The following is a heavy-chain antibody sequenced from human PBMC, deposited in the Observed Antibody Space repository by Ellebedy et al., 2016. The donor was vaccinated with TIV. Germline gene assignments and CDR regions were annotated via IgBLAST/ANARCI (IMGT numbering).Heavy chain of an antibody. V-gene: IGHV3-33*08. Sequence: GESLKISCAASGFTFSNHGMHWVRQAPGKGLEWVAVIWYDGGHTDYADSVKGRFTISRDNSENTVDLQMNNLRAEDAAVYYCARIAAIFGVYYYYGMDVWGQGTTVTVSS. J-gene: IGHJ6*02. CDR1: GFTFSNHG. CDR2: IWYDGGHT. CDR3: ARIAAIFGVYYYYGMDV. D-gene: IGHD3-3*01.